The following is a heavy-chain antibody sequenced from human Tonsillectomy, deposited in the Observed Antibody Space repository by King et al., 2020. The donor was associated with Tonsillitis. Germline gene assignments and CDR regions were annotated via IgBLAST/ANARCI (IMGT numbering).Heavy chain of an antibody. Sequence: QLQESGPGLVKPSGTLSLTCAVSGGSISSSHWWSWVRQPPGQGLEWIGEIFHSGNTNYNPSLKSLVTISVDKSKNQFSLKMNSVTAADTAIYYCARWGLRSSDDAFDIWGQGTKVTVSS. CDR3: ARWGLRSSDDAFDI. J-gene: IGHJ3*02. D-gene: IGHD6-25*01. V-gene: IGHV4-4*02. CDR2: IFHSGNT. CDR1: GGSISSSHW.